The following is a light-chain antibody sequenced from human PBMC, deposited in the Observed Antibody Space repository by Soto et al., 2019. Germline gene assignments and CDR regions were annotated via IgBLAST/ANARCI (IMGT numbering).Light chain of an antibody. CDR2: GAS. CDR3: QQYNNWPLALT. J-gene: IGKJ4*01. V-gene: IGKV3-15*01. CDR1: QSVSST. Sequence: EIVMTQSPATLSVSPGERATLSCRASQSVSSTLAWYQQKPGQAPGLLIYGASTRATGIPASFSGSGSGTAFTLTISSLQSDDFEIYYCQQYNNWPLALTFGGGTKVEIK.